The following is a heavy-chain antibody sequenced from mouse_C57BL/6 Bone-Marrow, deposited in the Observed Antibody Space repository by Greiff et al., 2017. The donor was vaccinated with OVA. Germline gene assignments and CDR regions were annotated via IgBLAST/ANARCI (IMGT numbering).Heavy chain of an antibody. J-gene: IGHJ3*01. V-gene: IGHV1-81*01. D-gene: IGHD1-1*01. Sequence: VHLVESGAELARPGASVKLSCKASGYTFTSYGISWVKQRTGQGLEWIGEIYPRSGNTYYNEKFKGKATLTADKSSSTAYMELRSLTSEDSAVYFCARWNYYGSPWFAYWGQGTLVTVSA. CDR2: IYPRSGNT. CDR1: GYTFTSYG. CDR3: ARWNYYGSPWFAY.